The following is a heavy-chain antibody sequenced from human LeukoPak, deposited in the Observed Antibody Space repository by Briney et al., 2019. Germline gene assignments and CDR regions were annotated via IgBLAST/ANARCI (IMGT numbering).Heavy chain of an antibody. D-gene: IGHD2-15*01. CDR1: GFTFSSYA. V-gene: IGHV3-64*01. CDR3: ARGGRGSFDY. J-gene: IGHJ4*02. CDR2: ISSNGGST. Sequence: GGSLRLSCAASGFTFSSYAMHWVRQAPGKGLEYVSAISSNGGSTYYANSVKGRFTISRDNSKNTLYLQMGSLRAEDMAVYYCARGGRGSFDYWGQGTLVTVSS.